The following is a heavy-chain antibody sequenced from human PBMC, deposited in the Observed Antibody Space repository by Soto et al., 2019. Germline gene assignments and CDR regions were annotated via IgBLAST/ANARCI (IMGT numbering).Heavy chain of an antibody. CDR1: GYIFVNYG. Sequence: QVQLVQSGDEVKKPGASVKVSCKASGYIFVNYGIAWVRQAPGQGLEWMGWISPYTGNTHSATKVQGRLTMTTDTSTSTAYMDLGSLTSEDTAVYYCVMVDNYVTPTPQDVWGQGTNVTVYS. CDR3: VMVDNYVTPTPQDV. J-gene: IGHJ6*02. D-gene: IGHD3-16*01. CDR2: ISPYTGNT. V-gene: IGHV1-18*01.